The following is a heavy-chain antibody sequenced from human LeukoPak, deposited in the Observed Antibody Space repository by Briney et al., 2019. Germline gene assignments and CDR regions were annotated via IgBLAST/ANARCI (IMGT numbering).Heavy chain of an antibody. J-gene: IGHJ4*02. CDR2: IKQDGSEK. Sequence: TGGSLRLSCVASGFTFTTYWMTWVRQAPGKGLEWVASIKQDGSEKYYVDSVKGRFTISRDSTKNSVYLQMDNLRAEDTAVYNCAREPPTNRDSSNYGNWGQGTLVTVSS. CDR1: GFTFTTYW. V-gene: IGHV3-7*01. CDR3: AREPPTNRDSSNYGN. D-gene: IGHD4-11*01.